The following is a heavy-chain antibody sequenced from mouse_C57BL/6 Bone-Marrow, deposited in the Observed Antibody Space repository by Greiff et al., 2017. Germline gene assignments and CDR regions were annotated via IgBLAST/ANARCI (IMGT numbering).Heavy chain of an antibody. CDR2: IDPSDSYT. CDR1: GYTFTSYW. J-gene: IGHJ3*01. V-gene: IGHV1-50*01. Sequence: QVQLQQPGAELVKPGASVKLSCKASGYTFTSYWMQWVKQRPGQGLEWIGEIDPSDSYTNYNQKFKGKATVTVDTSSSTAYMQLSSLTSEDSAVYYCAAYYWFAYWGQGTLVTVSA. CDR3: AAYYWFAY. D-gene: IGHD2-10*01.